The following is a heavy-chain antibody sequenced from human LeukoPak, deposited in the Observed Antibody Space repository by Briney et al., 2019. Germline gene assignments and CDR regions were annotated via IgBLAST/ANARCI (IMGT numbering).Heavy chain of an antibody. CDR1: GYTFTGYY. V-gene: IGHV1-2*02. CDR2: INPNSGGT. CDR3: ARDKGGSSWYYYYYYMDV. J-gene: IGHJ6*03. Sequence: GASVTVSCKASGYTFTGYYMHWVRQAPGQGLEWMGWINPNSGGTNYAQKFQGRVTITRDTSISTAYMELSRLRSDDTAVYYCARDKGGSSWYYYYYYMDVWAKGPRSPSP. D-gene: IGHD6-13*01.